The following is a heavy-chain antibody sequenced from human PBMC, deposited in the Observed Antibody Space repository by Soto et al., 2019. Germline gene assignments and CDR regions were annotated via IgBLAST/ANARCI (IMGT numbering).Heavy chain of an antibody. CDR2: ISYDGSNK. J-gene: IGHJ3*02. V-gene: IGHV3-30-3*01. CDR3: ARGGCGGSCSNHDAFDI. D-gene: IGHD2-15*01. Sequence: QVQLVESGGGVVQPGRSLRLSCAASGFTFSSYAMHWVRQAPGKGLEWVAVISYDGSNKYYADSVKGRFTISRDNSKNTLYLKMNSLRAEDTAVYYCARGGCGGSCSNHDAFDIWGQGTMVTVSS. CDR1: GFTFSSYA.